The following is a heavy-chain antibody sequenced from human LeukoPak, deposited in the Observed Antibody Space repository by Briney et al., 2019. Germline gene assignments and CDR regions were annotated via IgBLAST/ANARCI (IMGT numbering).Heavy chain of an antibody. Sequence: SVKVSCKASGGTFTSYAISWVRQAPGQGLEWMGGIIPIFGTANYAQKFQGRVTITADESTSTAYMELSSLRSEDTAVYYCARDFDYSNYPNWFDPWGQGTLVTVSS. J-gene: IGHJ5*02. CDR2: IIPIFGTA. D-gene: IGHD4-11*01. CDR3: ARDFDYSNYPNWFDP. CDR1: GGTFTSYA. V-gene: IGHV1-69*13.